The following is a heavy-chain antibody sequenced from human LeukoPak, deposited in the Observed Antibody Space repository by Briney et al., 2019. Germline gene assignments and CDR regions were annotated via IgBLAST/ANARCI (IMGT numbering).Heavy chain of an antibody. Sequence: PGGSLRLSCAASGFTFDDYTMHWVRQAPGKGLEWVSLISWDGGSTYYADSVKGRFTISGDNSKNSLYLQMNSLRTEDTALYYCAKGYSGSYPYYFDYWGQGTLATVSS. J-gene: IGHJ4*02. CDR3: AKGYSGSYPYYFDY. CDR2: ISWDGGST. V-gene: IGHV3-43*01. D-gene: IGHD1-26*01. CDR1: GFTFDDYT.